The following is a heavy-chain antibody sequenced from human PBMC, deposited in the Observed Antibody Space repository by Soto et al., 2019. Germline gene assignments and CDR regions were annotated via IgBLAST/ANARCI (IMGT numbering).Heavy chain of an antibody. V-gene: IGHV1-2*02. CDR1: GYTFTDYY. CDR3: ARAISGYVT. CDR2: INPKTGGT. Sequence: ASVKVSCKASGYTFTDYYMHWVRQAPGQGLEWMGWINPKTGGTNYAQKFQGRVTMTRDTSITTAYMELSRLRSDDTAVYYCARAISGYVTWGQGTLVTVSS. J-gene: IGHJ5*02. D-gene: IGHD5-12*01.